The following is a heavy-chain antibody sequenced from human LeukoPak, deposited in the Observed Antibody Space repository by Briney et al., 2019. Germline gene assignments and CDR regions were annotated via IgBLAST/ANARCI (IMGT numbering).Heavy chain of an antibody. CDR1: GFTFSSYA. D-gene: IGHD3-10*01. J-gene: IGHJ3*02. CDR3: ASSYYYGSGSYLGAFDI. CDR2: ISGSGGST. V-gene: IGHV3-23*01. Sequence: GGSLRLSCAASGFTFSSYAMSWVRQAPGKGLEWVSAISGSGGSTYYADSVKGRFTISRDNSKNTLYLQMNSLRAEDTAVYYCASSYYYGSGSYLGAFDIWGQGTMVTVSS.